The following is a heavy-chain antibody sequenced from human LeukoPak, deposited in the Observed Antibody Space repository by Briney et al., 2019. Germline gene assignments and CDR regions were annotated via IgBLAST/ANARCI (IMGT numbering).Heavy chain of an antibody. CDR2: ISGSGGST. D-gene: IGHD3-10*01. CDR1: GFTFSSYG. Sequence: GGSLRLSCAASGFTFSSYGMSWVRQAPGKGLEWVSAISGSGGSTYYADSVKGRFTISRDNSKNTLYLQMNSLRAEDTAVYYCAKDYSRYYYGSGDFDYWGQGTLVTVSS. V-gene: IGHV3-23*01. CDR3: AKDYSRYYYGSGDFDY. J-gene: IGHJ4*02.